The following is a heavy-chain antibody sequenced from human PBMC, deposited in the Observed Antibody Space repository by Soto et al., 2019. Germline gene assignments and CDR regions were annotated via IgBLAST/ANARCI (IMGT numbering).Heavy chain of an antibody. V-gene: IGHV3-64D*06. CDR1: GFTFSSYA. D-gene: IGHD4-17*01. J-gene: IGHJ4*02. CDR2: ISSNGGST. CDR3: CHYGDSWAFDFDY. Sequence: GGSLRLSCAASGFTFSSYAMHWVRQAPGKGLEYVSAISSNGGSTYYADSVKGRFTISRDNSKNTLYLQMSSLRAEDTAVYYCCHYGDSWAFDFDYWGQGTLVNVSS.